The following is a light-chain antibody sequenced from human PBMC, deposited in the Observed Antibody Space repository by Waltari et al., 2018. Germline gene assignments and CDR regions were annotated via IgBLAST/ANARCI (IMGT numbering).Light chain of an antibody. V-gene: IGKV1-17*03. J-gene: IGKJ3*01. Sequence: DIQMTQYPSAMSASVGERVTITCRGSQAITNYLAWFQQKPGKAPKRLIYGASTLQSGVPSRFSGSRSGTEFTLTISSLQPEDFATYYCLQYKSYPFTFGPGTKVDMK. CDR2: GAS. CDR1: QAITNY. CDR3: LQYKSYPFT.